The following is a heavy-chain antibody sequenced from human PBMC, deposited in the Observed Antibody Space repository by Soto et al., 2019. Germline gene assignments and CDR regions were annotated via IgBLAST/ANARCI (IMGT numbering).Heavy chain of an antibody. CDR1: GGSFSGYY. J-gene: IGHJ3*02. D-gene: IGHD3-3*01. Sequence: SETLSLTCAAYGGSFSGYYWSWIRQPPGKGLEWIGEINHSGSTNYNPSLKSRVTISVDTSKNQFSLKLSSVTAADTAVHYCARGSYYDFWSGYYQGHAFDIWGQGTMVTVSS. CDR2: INHSGST. V-gene: IGHV4-34*01. CDR3: ARGSYYDFWSGYYQGHAFDI.